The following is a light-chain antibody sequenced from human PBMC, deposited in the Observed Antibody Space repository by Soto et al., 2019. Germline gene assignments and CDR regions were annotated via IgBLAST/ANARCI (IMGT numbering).Light chain of an antibody. J-gene: IGKJ1*01. CDR3: PQRFSTPQT. CDR2: SAT. Sequence: DIQMTQSASSLTASLGVRVTITCRARHSINNFLTWYQQKPWQAPKLLMYSATTLLGGVTSRFSVSGSGTDLSLTISSLHPEDFATYYCPQRFSTPQTFGQATKVDI. CDR1: HSINNF. V-gene: IGKV1-39*01.